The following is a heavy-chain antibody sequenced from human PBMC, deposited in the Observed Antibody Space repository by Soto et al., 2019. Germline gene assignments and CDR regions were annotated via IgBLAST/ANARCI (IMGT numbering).Heavy chain of an antibody. CDR1: GYTFTSSG. D-gene: IGHD6-13*01. J-gene: IGHJ6*03. V-gene: IGHV1-18*01. Sequence: GASVKLSSEACGYTFTSSGRWWLRQAPGQGLEWMGWISAYNGNTNYAQKLQGRVTMTTDTSTSTAYMELRSLRSDDTAVYYCARDLSAADTYYYYYYYMDVWGKGTTVTVSS. CDR3: ARDLSAADTYYYYYYYMDV. CDR2: ISAYNGNT.